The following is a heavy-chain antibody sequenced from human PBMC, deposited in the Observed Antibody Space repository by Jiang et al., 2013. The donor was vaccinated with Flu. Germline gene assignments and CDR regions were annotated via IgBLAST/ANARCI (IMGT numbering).Heavy chain of an antibody. V-gene: IGHV1-18*01. CDR3: ARDLPIGYDILTGYYRLDY. CDR2: ISAYNGNT. D-gene: IGHD3-9*01. J-gene: IGHJ4*02. CDR1: GYTFTSYG. Sequence: SVKVSCKASGYTFTSYGISWVRQAPGQGLEWMGWISAYNGNTNYAQKLQGRVTMTTDTSTSTAYMELRSLRSDDTAVYYCARDLPIGYDILTGYYRLDYWGQGTLVTVSS.